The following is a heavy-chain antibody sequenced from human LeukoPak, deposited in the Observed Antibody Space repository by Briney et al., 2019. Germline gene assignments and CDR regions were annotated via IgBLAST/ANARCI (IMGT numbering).Heavy chain of an antibody. CDR1: GGSFSGYY. Sequence: PSETLPLTCAVYGGSFSGYYWSWIRQPPGKGLEWIGEINHSGSTNYNPSLKSRVTISVDTSKNQFSLKLSSVTAADTAVYYCARRRLRYFDWLEGDYYYYMDVWGKGTTVTISS. CDR2: INHSGST. J-gene: IGHJ6*03. V-gene: IGHV4-34*01. D-gene: IGHD3-9*01. CDR3: ARRRLRYFDWLEGDYYYYMDV.